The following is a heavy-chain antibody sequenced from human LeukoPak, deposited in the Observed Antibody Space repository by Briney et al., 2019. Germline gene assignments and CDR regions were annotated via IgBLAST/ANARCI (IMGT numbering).Heavy chain of an antibody. V-gene: IGHV3-23*01. CDR2: ICGSGGST. D-gene: IGHD2-2*01. J-gene: IGHJ6*03. CDR3: ATGETSPSDYYYYYMDV. CDR1: GFTFSSYA. Sequence: PGGSLRLSCAASGFTFSSYAMSWVRQAPGKGLEWVSAICGSGGSTYYAASVKGLFTISRDNSKNTLYLQMNSLRAEDPAIYSCATGETSPSDYYYYYMDVWGKGTTVTVSS.